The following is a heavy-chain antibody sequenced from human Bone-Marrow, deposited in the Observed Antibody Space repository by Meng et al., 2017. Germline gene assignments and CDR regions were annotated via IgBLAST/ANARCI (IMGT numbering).Heavy chain of an antibody. D-gene: IGHD2-15*01. Sequence: SETLSLTCTVSGGSVSSGSYYWSWIRQPPGKGLEWSGYIYYSGSTNYNPSLKSRVTISVDTSKNQFSLKLSSVTAADTAVYYCARADLGSGTDYCGQGILV. V-gene: IGHV4-61*01. CDR2: IYYSGST. CDR3: ARADLGSGTDY. J-gene: IGHJ4*02. CDR1: GGSVSSGSYY.